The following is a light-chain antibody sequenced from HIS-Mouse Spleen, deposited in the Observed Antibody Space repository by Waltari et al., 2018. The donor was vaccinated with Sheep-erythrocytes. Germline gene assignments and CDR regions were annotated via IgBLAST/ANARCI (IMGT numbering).Light chain of an antibody. V-gene: IGKV3-15*01. CDR3: QQYNNWMYT. CDR2: GAS. Sequence: EIVMTQSPATLSVSPGERATLSSRASQIVSSNLAWYQQKPGQAPRLLIYGASTRATGIPARFSGSGSGTEFTLTISSMQSEDFAVYYCQQYNNWMYTFGQGTKLEIK. CDR1: QIVSSN. J-gene: IGKJ2*01.